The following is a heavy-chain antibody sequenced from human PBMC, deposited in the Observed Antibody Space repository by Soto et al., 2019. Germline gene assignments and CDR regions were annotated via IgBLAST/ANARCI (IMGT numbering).Heavy chain of an antibody. J-gene: IGHJ4*02. V-gene: IGHV1-18*01. CDR1: GFSPTTYA. D-gene: IGHD6-13*01. Sequence: ASVKVSCKASGFSPTTYAFSWVRRAPGKGLEWMGLISADTGEPRYAQKFQGRVAMTTDTSTRTAYMELRGLTSDDTAVYYCGVSAGLDFWGQGTRGTVSS. CDR3: GVSAGLDF. CDR2: ISADTGEP.